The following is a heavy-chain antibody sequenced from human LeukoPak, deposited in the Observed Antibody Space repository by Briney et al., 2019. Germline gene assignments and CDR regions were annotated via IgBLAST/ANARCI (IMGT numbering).Heavy chain of an antibody. J-gene: IGHJ4*02. Sequence: GGSLRLSYAASGFTFSSYSMNWVRQAPGKGLEWVSSISSSSSYIYYADSVKGRFTISRDNAKNSLYLQMNSLRAEDTAVYYCARHIPRGNNYFDCWGQGTLVTVSS. CDR1: GFTFSSYS. V-gene: IGHV3-21*01. CDR3: ARHIPRGNNYFDC. D-gene: IGHD1/OR15-1a*01. CDR2: ISSSSSYI.